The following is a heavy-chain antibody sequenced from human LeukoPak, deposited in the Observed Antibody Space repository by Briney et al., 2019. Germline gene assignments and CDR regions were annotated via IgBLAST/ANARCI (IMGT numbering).Heavy chain of an antibody. CDR2: ISYDGSNK. Sequence: GGSLRLSCAASGFTFSSYAMHWVRQAPGTGLERMAVISYDGSNKYYADSVKGRFTISRDNSKNTLYLQMNSLRAEDTAVYYCARDQCSGGSCYSWSDYYYYYGMDVWGQGATVTVSS. V-gene: IGHV3-30-3*01. CDR1: GFTFSSYA. D-gene: IGHD2-15*01. J-gene: IGHJ6*02. CDR3: ARDQCSGGSCYSWSDYYYYYGMDV.